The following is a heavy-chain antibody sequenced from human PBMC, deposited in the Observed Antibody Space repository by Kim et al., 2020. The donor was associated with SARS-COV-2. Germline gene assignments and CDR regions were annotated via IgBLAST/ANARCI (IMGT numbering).Heavy chain of an antibody. CDR1: GYTFTSYG. CDR3: ARVKITMVRGVISYYYGMDV. V-gene: IGHV1-18*01. CDR2: ISAYNGNT. D-gene: IGHD3-10*01. Sequence: ASVKVSCKASGYTFTSYGISWVRQAPGQGLEWMGWISAYNGNTNYAQKLQGRVTMTTDTSTSTAYMELRSLRSDDTAVYYCARVKITMVRGVISYYYGMDVWGQGTTVTVSS. J-gene: IGHJ6*02.